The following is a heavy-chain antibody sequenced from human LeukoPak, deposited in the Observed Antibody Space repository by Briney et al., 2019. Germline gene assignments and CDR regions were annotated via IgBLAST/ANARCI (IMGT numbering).Heavy chain of an antibody. D-gene: IGHD1-26*01. J-gene: IGHJ4*02. CDR1: GYSFTDYF. V-gene: IGHV1-2*02. Sequence: ASVKVSCKASGYSFTDYFLHWVRQAPGQGLEWMGWINPKSGATNYAQKLQGRVTMTTDTSTSTVYMDLRSLRSDDTAVYFCARDSGGSYYYWGQGTLVTVSS. CDR2: INPKSGAT. CDR3: ARDSGGSYYY.